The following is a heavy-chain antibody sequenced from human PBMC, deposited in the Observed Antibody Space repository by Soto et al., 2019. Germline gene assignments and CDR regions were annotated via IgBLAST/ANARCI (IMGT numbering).Heavy chain of an antibody. D-gene: IGHD6-13*01. V-gene: IGHV2-5*02. CDR3: AHQGPYSTSLYHFDY. CDR2: VYWDDNK. J-gene: IGHJ4*02. CDR1: GFSLSTSGVG. Sequence: QITLKECGPTLVKPTQTLTLTCTFSGFSLSTSGVGVGWCRQPPGKALEWLALVYWDDNKRYSPSLKSRLTLTRGTSKNQLVLKMTNMDPVDTGRYYRAHQGPYSTSLYHFDYWRQGSLVTVSS.